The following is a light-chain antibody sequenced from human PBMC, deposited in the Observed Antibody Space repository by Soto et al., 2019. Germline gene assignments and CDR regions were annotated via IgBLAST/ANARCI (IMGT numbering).Light chain of an antibody. CDR1: QSVSSSY. V-gene: IGKV3-20*01. Sequence: DIVLTQYPDTLSLSPGEIATLSSRASQSVSSSYLAWYQQKPGQAPRLLIYSASSRATGIPDRFSGSGSGTDFTLTISSLEPEDFAVYYCQHYGSSPQTFGQGTKVDI. CDR2: SAS. J-gene: IGKJ1*01. CDR3: QHYGSSPQT.